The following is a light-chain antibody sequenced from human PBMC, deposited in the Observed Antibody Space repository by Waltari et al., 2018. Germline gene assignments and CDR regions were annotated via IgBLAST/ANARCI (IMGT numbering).Light chain of an antibody. J-gene: IGLJ2*01. Sequence: QSALTQPPSASGSPGQSVTISCTGNSSAVGGYNNVSWYQQHPGKAPKLIISDVNKRPSGVPDRFSGSKSGNTASLTVSGLQADDEADYYCSSYSGSNNLGVFGGGTKLTVL. CDR3: SSYSGSNNLGV. CDR2: DVN. V-gene: IGLV2-8*01. CDR1: SSAVGGYNN.